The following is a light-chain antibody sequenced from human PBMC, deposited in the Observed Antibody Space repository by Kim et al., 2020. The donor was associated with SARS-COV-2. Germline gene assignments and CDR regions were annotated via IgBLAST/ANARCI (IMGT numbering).Light chain of an antibody. J-gene: IGLJ2*01. CDR3: QLWDSRSGAV. CDR1: NMGQKT. CDR2: YDD. V-gene: IGLV3-21*01. Sequence: VAPGQTASITCGSDNMGQKTVHWYQHMPGQAPVVVIYYDDDRPSGIPERFSGSNSGNTATLTISRVEAGDEADYYCQLWDSRSGAVFGGGTQLTVL.